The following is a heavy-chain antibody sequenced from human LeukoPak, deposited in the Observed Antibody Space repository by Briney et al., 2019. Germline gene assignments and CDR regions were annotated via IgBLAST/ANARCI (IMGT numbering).Heavy chain of an antibody. CDR3: ARGHFMVRGVITFDY. Sequence: GASVKVSCKASGYTFTSYGISWVRQAPGQGLEWMGWISAYNGNTNYAQKLQGRVTMTTDTSTSTAYMELRSLRSDDTAVYYCARGHFMVRGVITFDYWGQGTLVTVSS. CDR1: GYTFTSYG. D-gene: IGHD3-10*01. J-gene: IGHJ4*02. CDR2: ISAYNGNT. V-gene: IGHV1-18*01.